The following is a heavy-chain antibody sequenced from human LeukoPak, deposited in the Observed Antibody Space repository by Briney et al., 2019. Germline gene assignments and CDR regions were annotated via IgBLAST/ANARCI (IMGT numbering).Heavy chain of an antibody. CDR2: IYYSGST. V-gene: IGHV4-59*01. Sequence: SETLSLTCTVSGGSISSYYWSWLRQPPGKGLEWLGYIYYSGSTNYNPSLKSRVTISVDTSKNQFSLKLSSVNAADTAVYYCARDYYGGNNFDYWGQGTLVTVSS. CDR1: GGSISSYY. CDR3: ARDYYGGNNFDY. J-gene: IGHJ4*02. D-gene: IGHD4-23*01.